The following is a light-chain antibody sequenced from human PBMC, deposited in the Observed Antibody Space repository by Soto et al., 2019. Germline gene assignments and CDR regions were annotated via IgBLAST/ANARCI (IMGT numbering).Light chain of an antibody. CDR2: GAS. CDR3: QQYNNWPRT. Sequence: EIVMTQSPATLSVSPGERATLSFRASQSVSSNLAWYQQKPGQAPRLLIYGASTRATGIPARFSGSGSGTEFTITISSLQSEDFAVYYCQQYNNWPRTFGQGTKVESK. CDR1: QSVSSN. J-gene: IGKJ1*01. V-gene: IGKV3D-15*01.